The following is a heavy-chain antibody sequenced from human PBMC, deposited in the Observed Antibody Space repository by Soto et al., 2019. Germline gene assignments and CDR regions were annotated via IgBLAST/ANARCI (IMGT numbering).Heavy chain of an antibody. D-gene: IGHD1-26*01. CDR1: GFTFSSYA. J-gene: IGHJ6*02. CDR2: ISYDGSNK. V-gene: IGHV3-30-3*01. Sequence: QVQLVESGGGVVQPGRSLRLSCAASGFTFSSYAMHWVRQAPGKGLEWVAVISYDGSNKYYADSVKGRFTISRDNSKKTLYLQMNSLRAEDTAVYYCARTPRGQWELPYYYYGMDVWGQGTTFTVSS. CDR3: ARTPRGQWELPYYYYGMDV.